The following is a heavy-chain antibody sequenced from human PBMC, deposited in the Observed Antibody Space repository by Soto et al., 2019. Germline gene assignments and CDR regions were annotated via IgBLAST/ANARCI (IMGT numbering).Heavy chain of an antibody. V-gene: IGHV3-30*18. CDR2: IPYDGSNK. D-gene: IGHD4-4*01. CDR3: AKETTVSYYYYYGMDV. J-gene: IGHJ6*02. CDR1: GFTFSSYG. Sequence: GGSLRLSCAASGFTFSSYGVHWVRQAPGKGLEWVAVIPYDGSNKYYADSVKGRFTISRDNSKNTLYLQMNSLRAEDTAVYYCAKETTVSYYYYYGMDVWGQGTTVTVSS.